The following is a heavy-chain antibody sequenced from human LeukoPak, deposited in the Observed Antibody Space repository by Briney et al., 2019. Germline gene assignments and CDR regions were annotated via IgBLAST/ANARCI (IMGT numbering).Heavy chain of an antibody. CDR1: GGTFSSYA. J-gene: IGHJ4*02. CDR3: ARGPNYYDASGFHYRD. V-gene: IGHV1-2*02. CDR2: INPNSGDP. D-gene: IGHD3-22*01. Sequence: ASVKVSCKASGGTFSSYAISWVRQAPGQGLEWMGWINPNSGDPKIAQKFQGRFTMSRDTSISTVYMDLTSLRSDDTAVYYCARGPNYYDASGFHYRDWGQGTLVTVS.